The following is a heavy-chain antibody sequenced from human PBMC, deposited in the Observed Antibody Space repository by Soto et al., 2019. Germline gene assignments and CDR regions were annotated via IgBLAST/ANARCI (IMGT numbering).Heavy chain of an antibody. CDR3: ARGGYCSGGSRYSTFDY. J-gene: IGHJ4*02. D-gene: IGHD2-15*01. CDR1: GYTFTSYD. CDR2: MNPNSGNT. V-gene: IGHV1-8*01. Sequence: QVQLVQSGSEVKKPGASVKVSCKASGYTFTSYDINWVRQATGQGLEWMGWMNPNSGNTGYAQKFQGRVTMTRNTSISTAYMELSSLRSEDTPVYYCARGGYCSGGSRYSTFDYWGQGTLVTVSS.